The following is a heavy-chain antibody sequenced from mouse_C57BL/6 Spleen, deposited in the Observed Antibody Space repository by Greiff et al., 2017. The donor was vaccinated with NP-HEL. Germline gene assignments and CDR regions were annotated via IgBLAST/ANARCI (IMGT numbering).Heavy chain of an antibody. D-gene: IGHD2-4*01. V-gene: IGHV1-26*01. Sequence: EVQLQQSGPELVKPGASVKISCKASGYTFTDYYMNWVKQSHGKSLEWIGDINPNNGGTSYNQKFKGKATLTVDKSSSTAYMELRSLTSEDSAVYYCARVGNDYEFAYWGQGTLVTVSA. CDR2: INPNNGGT. CDR1: GYTFTDYY. CDR3: ARVGNDYEFAY. J-gene: IGHJ3*01.